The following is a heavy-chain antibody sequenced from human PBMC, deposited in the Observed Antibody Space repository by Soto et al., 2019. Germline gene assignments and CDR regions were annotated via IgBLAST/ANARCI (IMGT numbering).Heavy chain of an antibody. CDR2: ISGSGSYT. CDR1: GFTFSNYA. D-gene: IGHD6-19*01. CDR3: AKESLFSGWYVGDALDI. Sequence: EVQLLESGGGLVQPGGSLRLSCVASGFTFSNYAMNWVRQAPGKGLEWVSAISGSGSYTYYADSVKGRFTISRDNSKNTLYLQVRSLRAEDTAVYYCAKESLFSGWYVGDALDIWGQGTMVTVSS. V-gene: IGHV3-23*01. J-gene: IGHJ3*02.